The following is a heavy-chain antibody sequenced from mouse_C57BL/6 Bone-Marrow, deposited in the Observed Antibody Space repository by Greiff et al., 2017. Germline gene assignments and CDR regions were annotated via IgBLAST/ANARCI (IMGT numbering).Heavy chain of an antibody. D-gene: IGHD1-1*01. CDR2: IYPRDGST. Sequence: QVQLKQSGPELVKPGASVKLSCKASGYTFTSYDINWVKQRPGQGLEWIGWIYPRDGSTKNNEKFKGKDTLTVDTSSSTAYMELHSLTSEDSAVYFCARLEFDGSSGDWYFDVWGTGTTGTVSS. CDR3: ARLEFDGSSGDWYFDV. CDR1: GYTFTSYD. J-gene: IGHJ1*03. V-gene: IGHV1-85*01.